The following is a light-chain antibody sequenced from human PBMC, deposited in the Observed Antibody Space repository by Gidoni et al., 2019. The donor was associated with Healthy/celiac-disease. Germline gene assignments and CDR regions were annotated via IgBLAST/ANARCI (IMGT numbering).Light chain of an antibody. CDR1: NIGRKS. CDR2: DDS. V-gene: IGLV3-21*02. Sequence: SYVLTQPPSVSVAPGQTARITCGGNNIGRKSVHWYQQKPGQAPVLVVFDDSDRPSGIPERFSGSNSGNTATLTISRVEAGDEADFYCQVWDNSRDHVVFGGGTKLTVL. J-gene: IGLJ2*01. CDR3: QVWDNSRDHVV.